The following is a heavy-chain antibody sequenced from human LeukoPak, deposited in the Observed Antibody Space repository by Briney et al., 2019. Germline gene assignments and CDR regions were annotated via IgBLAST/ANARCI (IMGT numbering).Heavy chain of an antibody. CDR1: GYTFTSYA. V-gene: IGHV1-3*01. D-gene: IGHD3-10*01. J-gene: IGHJ5*02. CDR2: INAGNGNT. Sequence: GASVKVSCKASGYTFTSYAMHWVRQAPGQGLEWMGWINAGNGNTKYSQKFQGRVTITRDTSASTAYMELSSLRSEDTAVYYCARELGWFGEALNWFDPWGQGTLVTVSS. CDR3: ARELGWFGEALNWFDP.